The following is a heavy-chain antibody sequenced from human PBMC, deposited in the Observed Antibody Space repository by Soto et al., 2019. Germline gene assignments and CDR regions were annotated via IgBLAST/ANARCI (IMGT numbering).Heavy chain of an antibody. CDR2: ISAYNGNT. Sequence: EASVKVSCKASGYTFTSYGISWVRQAPGQGLEWMGWISAYNGNTNYAQKLQGRVTMTTDTSTSTAYMELRSLRSDDTAVYYCARDREGNLKLELPSFDPWGQGTLVTVSS. J-gene: IGHJ5*02. V-gene: IGHV1-18*01. CDR3: ARDREGNLKLELPSFDP. CDR1: GYTFTSYG. D-gene: IGHD1-7*01.